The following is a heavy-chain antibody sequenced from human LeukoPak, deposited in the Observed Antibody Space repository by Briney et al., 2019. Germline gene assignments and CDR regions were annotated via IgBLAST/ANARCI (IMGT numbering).Heavy chain of an antibody. CDR3: ARLDYYDSGPPFYYAVDV. Sequence: SGESLKISCKGSGYSFSKYWIGWVRQMPGKGLEWMGLIYPGDSDIRYSPSFKGQVTISADKSISTAYLQWSSLKASDTAMNYCARLDYYDSGPPFYYAVDVWGQGTTVTVSS. V-gene: IGHV5-51*01. D-gene: IGHD3-10*01. CDR2: IYPGDSDI. CDR1: GYSFSKYW. J-gene: IGHJ6*02.